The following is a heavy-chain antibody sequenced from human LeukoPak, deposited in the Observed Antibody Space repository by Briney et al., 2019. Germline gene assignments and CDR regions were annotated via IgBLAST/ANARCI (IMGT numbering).Heavy chain of an antibody. J-gene: IGHJ4*02. Sequence: PVGSLRLSCAASGLTFDDYAMHWVRQAPGKGLEGGAGMGGNSGGIGYADSVKGRFNISRDNAKHSLYLQMNSQRADDPALYYCAKDKEQWYSSGWPDYWGQGTPLTVSS. CDR1: GLTFDDYA. CDR3: AKDKEQWYSSGWPDY. V-gene: IGHV3-9*01. D-gene: IGHD6-19*01. CDR2: MGGNSGGI.